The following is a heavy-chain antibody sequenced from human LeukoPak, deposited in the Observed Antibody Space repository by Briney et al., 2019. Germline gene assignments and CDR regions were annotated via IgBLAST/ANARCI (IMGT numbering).Heavy chain of an antibody. V-gene: IGHV3-30*04. Sequence: GGSLRLSCAASGFTFSSYAMHWVRQAPGKGLEWVAVISYDGSNKYYADSVKGRFTISRDNSKNTLYLQMNSLRAEDTAVYYCARAPASKYQLLFYFDYWGQGTLVTVSS. J-gene: IGHJ4*02. CDR2: ISYDGSNK. D-gene: IGHD2-2*01. CDR3: ARAPASKYQLLFYFDY. CDR1: GFTFSSYA.